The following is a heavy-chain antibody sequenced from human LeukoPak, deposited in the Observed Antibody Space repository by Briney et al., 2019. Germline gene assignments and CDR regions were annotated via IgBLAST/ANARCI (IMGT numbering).Heavy chain of an antibody. J-gene: IGHJ4*02. D-gene: IGHD3-10*01. Sequence: GGSLRLSCAASGFTFSTYNMNWGRRAPGKGLEWVYYADSVKGRFTIFRDNAKNSLYLQMNSLRDEDTAVYYCARDAPFGSGRTFDYWGQGTLVTVSS. CDR1: GFTFSTYN. CDR3: ARDAPFGSGRTFDY. V-gene: IGHV3-48*02.